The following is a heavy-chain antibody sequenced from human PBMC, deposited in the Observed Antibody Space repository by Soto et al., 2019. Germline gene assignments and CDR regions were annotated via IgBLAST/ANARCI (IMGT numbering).Heavy chain of an antibody. CDR3: ARGRPSNDRIMDIVVVPAADFDY. CDR1: GFTFSSYA. J-gene: IGHJ4*02. CDR2: ISSNGGST. Sequence: PGGSLRLSCAASGFTFSSYAMHWVRQAPGKGLEYVSAISSNGGSTYYANSVKGRFTISRDNSKNTLYLQMGSLRAEDMAVYYCARGRPSNDRIMDIVVVPAADFDYWGQGTLVTVSS. D-gene: IGHD2-2*03. V-gene: IGHV3-64*01.